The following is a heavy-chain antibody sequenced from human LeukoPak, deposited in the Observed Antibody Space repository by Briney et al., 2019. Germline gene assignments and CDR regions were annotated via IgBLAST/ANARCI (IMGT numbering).Heavy chain of an antibody. CDR1: GYTFTSYY. CDR2: INPSGGST. CDR3: ARDQADSDYDFWSGYYNWFDP. D-gene: IGHD3-3*01. J-gene: IGHJ5*02. V-gene: IGHV1-46*01. Sequence: ASVKVSCKASGYTFTSYYMHWVRQAPGQGLEWMGIINPSGGSTSYAQKFQGRVTMTRDTSTSTVYMELSSLRSEDTAVYYCARDQADSDYDFWSGYYNWFDPWGQGTLVTVSS.